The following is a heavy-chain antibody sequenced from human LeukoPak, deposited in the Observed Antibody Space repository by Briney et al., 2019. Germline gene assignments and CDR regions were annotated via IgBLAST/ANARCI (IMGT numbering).Heavy chain of an antibody. CDR3: AKAMKVVLDTYYFDY. CDR1: GFIVTTNY. D-gene: IGHD3-22*01. V-gene: IGHV3-53*01. Sequence: GGSLRLSCEASGFIVTTNYMSWVRQAPGKGLEWVSVIYGGESTYYPDSVKGRFTISRDNSKNTLYLQMNSLRAEDTAVYYCAKAMKVVLDTYYFDYWGQGTLVTVSS. J-gene: IGHJ4*02. CDR2: IYGGEST.